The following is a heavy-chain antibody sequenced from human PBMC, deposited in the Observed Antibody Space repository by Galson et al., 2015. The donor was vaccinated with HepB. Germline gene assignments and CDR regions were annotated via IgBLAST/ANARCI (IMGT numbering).Heavy chain of an antibody. D-gene: IGHD5-24*01. Sequence: QSGAEVKKPGESLKISCKVSGYSFTSYCIGWVRQMPGKGLKWMGTIYPGNSDTRYSPSFQGQVTIPADKSISTAYLQWTSLKASDTAMYYCARRDGYSFDYWGQGTLVTVSP. CDR3: ARRDGYSFDY. CDR2: IYPGNSDT. V-gene: IGHV5-51*01. J-gene: IGHJ4*02. CDR1: GYSFTSYC.